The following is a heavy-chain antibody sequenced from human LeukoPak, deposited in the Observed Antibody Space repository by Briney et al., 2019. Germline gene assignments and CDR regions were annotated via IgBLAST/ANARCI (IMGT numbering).Heavy chain of an antibody. CDR3: ARGSDREANCMDY. CDR2: VSYDGTTT. Sequence: GGSLRLSCAASGFIFSDSVMYWVRQAPGEGLEWVAIVSYDGTTTGHADFLNGRFTISRDNSKNTVYLQMNNLRPEDTAVYFCARGSDREANCMDYCGQVTLVTVSS. J-gene: IGHJ4*02. D-gene: IGHD2-15*01. CDR1: GFIFSDSV. V-gene: IGHV3-30*04.